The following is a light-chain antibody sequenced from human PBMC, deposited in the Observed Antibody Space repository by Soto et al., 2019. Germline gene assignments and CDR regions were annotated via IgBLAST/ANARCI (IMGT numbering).Light chain of an antibody. CDR2: DAS. Sequence: EIVMTQSPPPLSVSAGERATLSCMASQSVSSYLAWYQQKPGQAPRLLIYDASNRATGIPARFSGSGSGTDFTLTISSLEPEDFAVYYCQQLSNRPPITFGQGTRLEI. CDR1: QSVSSY. CDR3: QQLSNRPPIT. J-gene: IGKJ5*01. V-gene: IGKV3-11*01.